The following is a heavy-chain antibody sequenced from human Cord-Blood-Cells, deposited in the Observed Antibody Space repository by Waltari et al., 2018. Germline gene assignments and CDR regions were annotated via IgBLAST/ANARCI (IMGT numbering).Heavy chain of an antibody. CDR3: ARDLPFLEGYYGMDV. D-gene: IGHD3-3*01. V-gene: IGHV4-4*02. J-gene: IGHJ6*02. Sequence: QVQLQESGPGLVKPSGTLSLTCAVSGGSISSSNRWRWVRQPPGKGLEWIGEIYHSGSTNYNPSLKSRVTISVDKSKNQFSLKLSSVTAADTAVYYCARDLPFLEGYYGMDVWGQGTTVTVSS. CDR1: GGSISSSNR. CDR2: IYHSGST.